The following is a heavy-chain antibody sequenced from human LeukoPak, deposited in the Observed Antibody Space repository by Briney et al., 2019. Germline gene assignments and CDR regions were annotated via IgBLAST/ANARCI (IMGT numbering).Heavy chain of an antibody. Sequence: PGGSLRLSCAASGFTFSSYWMHWVRQAPGKGLVWVSTTNSGGSSTDYAESVKGRFTISRDNSKNTLYLQMSSLRVEDTAMYYCAKQSYARSLGEGGPGTLVTVSS. CDR3: AKQSYARSLGE. CDR2: TNSGGSST. D-gene: IGHD2-8*01. J-gene: IGHJ4*02. CDR1: GFTFSSYW. V-gene: IGHV3-74*01.